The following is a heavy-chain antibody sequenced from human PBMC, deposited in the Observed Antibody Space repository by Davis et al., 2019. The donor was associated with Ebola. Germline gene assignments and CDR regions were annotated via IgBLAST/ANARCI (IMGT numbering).Heavy chain of an antibody. D-gene: IGHD4-17*01. V-gene: IGHV1-18*01. Sequence: AASVKVSYKASGYTFTSYGISWVRQAPGQGLEWMGWISAFSGNTNYAQKLQGRVTMTTDTSTSTAYMELRSLRSDDTAVYYCARRDYGDYGAFWGQGTLVTVSS. CDR3: ARRDYGDYGAF. J-gene: IGHJ4*02. CDR1: GYTFTSYG. CDR2: ISAFSGNT.